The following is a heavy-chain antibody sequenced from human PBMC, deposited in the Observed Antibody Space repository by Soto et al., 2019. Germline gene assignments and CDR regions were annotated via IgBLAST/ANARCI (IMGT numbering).Heavy chain of an antibody. D-gene: IGHD3-10*01. CDR2: ISYDGSNK. J-gene: IGHJ4*02. V-gene: IGHV3-30-3*01. CDR3: ASSNEVRSLYERFDY. Sequence: GGSLRLSCAASGFTFSSYAMHWVRQAPGKGLEWVAVISYDGSNKYYADSVKGRFTISRDNSKNTLYLQMNSLRAEDTAVYYCASSNEVRSLYERFDYWGQGTLVTVSS. CDR1: GFTFSSYA.